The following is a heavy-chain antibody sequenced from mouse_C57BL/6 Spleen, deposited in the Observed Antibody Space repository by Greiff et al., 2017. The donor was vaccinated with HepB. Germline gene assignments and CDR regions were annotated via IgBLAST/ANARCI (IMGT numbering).Heavy chain of an antibody. CDR1: GFTFSDAW. CDR2: IRNKANNHAT. V-gene: IGHV6-6*01. CDR3: TASGVTTGYFDY. D-gene: IGHD2-2*01. Sequence: EVHLVESGGGLVQPGGSMKLSCAASGFTFSDAWMDWVRQSPEKGLEWVAEIRNKANNHATYYAESVKGRFTISRDDSKSSVYLQMNSLRAEDTGIYYCTASGVTTGYFDYWGQGTTLTVSS. J-gene: IGHJ2*01.